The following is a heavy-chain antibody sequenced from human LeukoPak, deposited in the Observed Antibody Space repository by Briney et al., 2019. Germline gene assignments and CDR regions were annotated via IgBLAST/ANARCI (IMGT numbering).Heavy chain of an antibody. CDR3: ARHVAYYYGSSGYPDF. V-gene: IGHV4-39*01. Sequence: SETLSLTCTASGTSIRSSSMYWGWIRQPPGKGLEWLGSVYYTGSTFHNPSLKRRVTIPVDTSKNQFSLRLTSVTAADTAIYYCARHVAYYYGSSGYPDFWGQGTLVTVSS. CDR1: GTSIRSSSMY. J-gene: IGHJ4*02. CDR2: VYYTGST. D-gene: IGHD3-22*01.